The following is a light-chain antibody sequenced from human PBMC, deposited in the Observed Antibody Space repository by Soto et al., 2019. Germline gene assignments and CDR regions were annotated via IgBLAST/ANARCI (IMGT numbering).Light chain of an antibody. CDR2: ENN. J-gene: IGLJ2*01. CDR1: NSNIGNNY. CDR3: ATWDNSLNAVV. V-gene: IGLV1-51*02. Sequence: QSVLTQPPSVSAAPGQKVTISCSGSNSNIGNNYVSWYQQLPGTVPKYLIYENNKRPSGIPDRFSGSKSGTSATLGITGLQTGDEADYYCATWDNSLNAVVFGGGTQLTVL.